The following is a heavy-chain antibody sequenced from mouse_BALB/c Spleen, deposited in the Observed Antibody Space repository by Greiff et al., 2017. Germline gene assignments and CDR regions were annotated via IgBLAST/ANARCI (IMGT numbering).Heavy chain of an antibody. CDR2: IWAGGST. J-gene: IGHJ3*01. D-gene: IGHD2-2*01. CDR3: AREYGYDGFAY. CDR1: GFSLTSYG. V-gene: IGHV2-9*02. Sequence: VKLVESGPGLVAPSQSLSITCTVSGFSLTSYGVHWVRQPPGKGLEWLGVIWAGGSTNYNSALMSRLSISKDNSKSQVFLKMNSLQTDDTAMYYCAREYGYDGFAYWGQGTLVTVSA.